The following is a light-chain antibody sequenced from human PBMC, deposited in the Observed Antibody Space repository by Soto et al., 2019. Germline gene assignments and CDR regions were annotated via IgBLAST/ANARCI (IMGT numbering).Light chain of an antibody. V-gene: IGLV2-23*02. Sequence: QSVLTQPASVSGSPGQSITISCTGTSSDVGSYNFVSWYQHHPGKAPKLMIYEVSMLPSGVSNRFSGSKSGNTASLTISGLQAEDEADYYCCSYAGSSTFPYVFGTGTKVTVL. CDR1: SSDVGSYNF. J-gene: IGLJ1*01. CDR3: CSYAGSSTFPYV. CDR2: EVS.